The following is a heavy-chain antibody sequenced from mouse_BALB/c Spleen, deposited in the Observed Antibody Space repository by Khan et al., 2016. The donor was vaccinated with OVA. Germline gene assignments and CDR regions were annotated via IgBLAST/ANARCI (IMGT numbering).Heavy chain of an antibody. CDR3: TRGVYDGKSLFAY. D-gene: IGHD2-3*01. V-gene: IGHV1S22*01. Sequence: LQQSGSELVRPGASVKLSCKASGYTFTSYWMHWVKQRHGQGLEWIGNIYPGSGSTNYDEMFKSKGTLTVDTSSSTAYMHLSSLTSEDSAVYYCTRGVYDGKSLFAYWGQGTLVTVSA. CDR2: IYPGSGST. CDR1: GYTFTSYW. J-gene: IGHJ3*01.